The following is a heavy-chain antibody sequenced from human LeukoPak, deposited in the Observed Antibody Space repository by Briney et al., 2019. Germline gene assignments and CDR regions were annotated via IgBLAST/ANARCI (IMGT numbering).Heavy chain of an antibody. V-gene: IGHV3-30-3*01. D-gene: IGHD3-10*01. Sequence: PGRSLRLSCAASGFTFSRYAMHWVRQAPGKGLEWVAVISYDGSNEYYVDSVKGRFTISRDRSENTLYLQMNSLRVEDTAVYYCARVGYYSSGPFSYFDYWGQGTLVTVSS. J-gene: IGHJ4*02. CDR3: ARVGYYSSGPFSYFDY. CDR1: GFTFSRYA. CDR2: ISYDGSNE.